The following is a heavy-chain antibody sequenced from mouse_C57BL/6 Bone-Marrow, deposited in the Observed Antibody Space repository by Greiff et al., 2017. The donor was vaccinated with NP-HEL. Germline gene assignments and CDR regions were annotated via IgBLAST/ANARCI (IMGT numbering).Heavy chain of an antibody. Sequence: ESGPGLVKPSQSLSLTCSVTGYSITSGYYWNWIRQFPGNKLEWMGYISYDGSNNYNPSLKNRISITRDTSKNQFFLKLNSVTTEDTATYYCARDGYYGSSYLWYFDYWGQGTTLTVSS. CDR1: GYSITSGYY. CDR2: ISYDGSN. V-gene: IGHV3-6*01. CDR3: ARDGYYGSSYLWYFDY. J-gene: IGHJ2*01. D-gene: IGHD1-1*01.